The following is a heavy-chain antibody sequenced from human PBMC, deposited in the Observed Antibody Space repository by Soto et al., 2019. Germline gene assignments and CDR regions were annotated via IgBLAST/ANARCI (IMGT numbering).Heavy chain of an antibody. J-gene: IGHJ6*02. D-gene: IGHD3-10*01. CDR1: GGTFSSYA. Sequence: QVQLVQSGAEVKKPGSSVKVSCKASGGTFSSYAISWVRQAPGQGLEWMGGIIPIFGTANYAQKVQGRVTITADESTSTAYMELSSLRSEDTAVYYCARAERGSGSYYVTGTNYYYYYGMDVWGQGTTVTVSS. CDR3: ARAERGSGSYYVTGTNYYYYYGMDV. CDR2: IIPIFGTA. V-gene: IGHV1-69*01.